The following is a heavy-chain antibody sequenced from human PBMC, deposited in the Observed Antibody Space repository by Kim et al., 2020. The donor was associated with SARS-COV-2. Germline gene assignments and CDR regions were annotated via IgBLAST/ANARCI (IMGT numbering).Heavy chain of an antibody. CDR1: GFTFSDFY. V-gene: IGHV3-11*01. Sequence: GGSLRLSCAASGFTFSDFYMNWIRQAPGAGLEWVSYISSSGSTIYYADSVKGRFTISRDNAKNSLYLQMNSLRAEDTAVYYCARWSPYYYYYYMDVWGKGTTVTVSS. CDR2: ISSSGSTI. J-gene: IGHJ6*03. CDR3: ARWSPYYYYYYMDV. D-gene: IGHD3-3*01.